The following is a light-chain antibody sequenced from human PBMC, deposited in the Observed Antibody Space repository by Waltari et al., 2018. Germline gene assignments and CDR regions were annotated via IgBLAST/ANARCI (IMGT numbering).Light chain of an antibody. J-gene: IGKJ1*01. CDR1: QSVSRT. V-gene: IGKV3-20*01. CDR2: CAS. Sequence: DIVLTRSPGTPSLPPGERATLSCRASQSVSRTLAWYQQKPGQAPKLLIYCASIRATGIPDRFTGSGSGTDFSLTISSLEPEDFAIYFCQHYVRLPATFGQGTKVEIK. CDR3: QHYVRLPAT.